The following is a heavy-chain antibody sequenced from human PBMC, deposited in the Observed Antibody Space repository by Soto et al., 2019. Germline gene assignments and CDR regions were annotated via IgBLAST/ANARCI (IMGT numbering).Heavy chain of an antibody. J-gene: IGHJ4*02. Sequence: SETLSLTCTVSGGSISSGGYYWSWIRQHPGKGLEWIGYIYYSGTTYYNPSLKSRVTISVDTSKNQFSLKLSSLTAADTAVYYCARSSYGALDYWGQGTLVTVSS. CDR3: ARSSYGALDY. V-gene: IGHV4-31*03. CDR2: IYYSGTT. D-gene: IGHD4-17*01. CDR1: GGSISSGGYY.